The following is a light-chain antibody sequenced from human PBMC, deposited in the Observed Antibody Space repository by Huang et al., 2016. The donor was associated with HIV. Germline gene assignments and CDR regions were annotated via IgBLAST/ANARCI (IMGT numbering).Light chain of an antibody. CDR1: QSISSY. Sequence: DIQMTQSPSSLSASVGDRVTITCRASQSISSYLNWYQQKPGTAPKVLIYAATSLQRGVPSRFSGSGAGTDFTLTINNLQPEDSATYYCQQTYITPLTFGQGTKLEIK. J-gene: IGKJ2*01. CDR2: AAT. CDR3: QQTYITPLT. V-gene: IGKV1-39*01.